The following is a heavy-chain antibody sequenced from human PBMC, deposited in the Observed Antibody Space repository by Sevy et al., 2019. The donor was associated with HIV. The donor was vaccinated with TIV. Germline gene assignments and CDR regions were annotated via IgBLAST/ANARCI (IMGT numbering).Heavy chain of an antibody. CDR3: ARGSPYGDYAALFAY. CDR2: ISSSSSTI. Sequence: GGSLRLSCAASGFTFSSYSMNWVRQAPGKGLEWVSYISSSSSTIYYAGSVKGRFTILRDNAKNSLYLQMNSLRAEDTAVYYCARGSPYGDYAALFAYWGQGTLVTVSS. CDR1: GFTFSSYS. J-gene: IGHJ4*02. D-gene: IGHD4-17*01. V-gene: IGHV3-48*01.